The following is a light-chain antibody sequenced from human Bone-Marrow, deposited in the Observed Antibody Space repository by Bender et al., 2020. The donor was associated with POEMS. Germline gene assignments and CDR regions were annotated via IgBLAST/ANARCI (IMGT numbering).Light chain of an antibody. J-gene: IGLJ2*01. CDR2: DVT. V-gene: IGLV2-8*01. CDR3: CSYPGSSTVV. Sequence: QSALTQPPSASGSPGLSVTISCTGTSTNIGLYNYVAWYQQYPGKAPKLLIYDVTKRPSGVPDRFSGSKSGTSASLAISGLQSEDEADYYCCSYPGSSTVVFGGGTKLTVL. CDR1: STNIGLYNY.